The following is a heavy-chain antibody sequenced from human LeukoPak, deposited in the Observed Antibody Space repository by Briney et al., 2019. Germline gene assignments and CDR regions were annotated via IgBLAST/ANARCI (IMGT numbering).Heavy chain of an antibody. Sequence: GGSLRLSCAASGFTFSSYAMHWVRQAPGKGLEWVSSISSSSSYIYFADSVKGRFTISRDNAKNSLYLQMNSLRAEDTAVYYCAREYCSSGSCYNDAFDLWGQGTMVTVSS. CDR1: GFTFSSYA. V-gene: IGHV3-21*01. CDR2: ISSSSSYI. D-gene: IGHD2-15*01. J-gene: IGHJ3*01. CDR3: AREYCSSGSCYNDAFDL.